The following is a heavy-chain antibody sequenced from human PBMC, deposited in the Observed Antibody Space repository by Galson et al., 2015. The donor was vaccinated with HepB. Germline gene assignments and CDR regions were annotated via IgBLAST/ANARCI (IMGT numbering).Heavy chain of an antibody. Sequence: CAISGDSVSNNSAAWNWIRQSPSRGLEWLGRTYYRSKWYHDYAVSVESRITINPDTSKNQFSLQLDSVTPEDTALYYCASYHLGTSYAFDIWGQGIMVTVSS. CDR3: ASYHLGTSYAFDI. V-gene: IGHV6-1*01. CDR2: TYYRSKWYH. D-gene: IGHD1-14*01. CDR1: GDSVSNNSAA. J-gene: IGHJ3*02.